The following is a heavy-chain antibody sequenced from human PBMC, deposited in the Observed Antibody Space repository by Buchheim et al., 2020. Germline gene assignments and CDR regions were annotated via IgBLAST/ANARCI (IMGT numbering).Heavy chain of an antibody. Sequence: QLQLQESGPGLVKPSETLSLTCTVSGGSISSSSYYWGWIRQPPGKGLEWIGSIYYSGSTYYNPSLKSRVTISVDTSNNPFSLKLSSVTAADTAVYYCARHEVRKEQQLVNWFDPWGQGTL. D-gene: IGHD6-13*01. CDR1: GGSISSSSYY. V-gene: IGHV4-39*01. J-gene: IGHJ5*02. CDR2: IYYSGST. CDR3: ARHEVRKEQQLVNWFDP.